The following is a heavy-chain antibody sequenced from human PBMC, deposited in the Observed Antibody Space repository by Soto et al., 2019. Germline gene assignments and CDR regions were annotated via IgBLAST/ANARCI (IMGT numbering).Heavy chain of an antibody. D-gene: IGHD3-3*01. V-gene: IGHV1-18*01. CDR1: GYTFTSYG. CDR2: ISAYNGNT. Sequence: ASVKVSCKASGYTFTSYGISWVRQAPGQGLEWMGWISAYNGNTNYAQKLQGRVTMTTDTSTSTAYMEMRSLRSDDTAVYYCARAVYYDFWSGYYRESYYYYYMDVWGKGTTVTVSS. J-gene: IGHJ6*03. CDR3: ARAVYYDFWSGYYRESYYYYYMDV.